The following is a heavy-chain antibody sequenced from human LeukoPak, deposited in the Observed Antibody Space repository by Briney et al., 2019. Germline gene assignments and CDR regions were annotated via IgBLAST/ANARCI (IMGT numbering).Heavy chain of an antibody. CDR1: GFTFSSYA. CDR2: ISGSGGST. V-gene: IGHV3-23*01. CDR3: AKVPVTMIVVVITPEDDY. Sequence: PGGSLRLSCAASGFTFSSYAMSWVRQAPGKGLEWVSAISGSGGSTYYADSVKGRFTISRDNSKNTLYLQMNSLRAEDTAVYYRAKVPVTMIVVVITPEDDYWGQGTLVTVSS. J-gene: IGHJ4*02. D-gene: IGHD3-22*01.